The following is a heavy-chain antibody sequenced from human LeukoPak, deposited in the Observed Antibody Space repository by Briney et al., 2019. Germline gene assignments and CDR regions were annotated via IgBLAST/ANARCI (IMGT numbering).Heavy chain of an antibody. CDR2: IYYSGNT. D-gene: IGHD2-8*01. V-gene: IGHV4-39*01. CDR3: ARMVYETIGRFDP. J-gene: IGHJ5*02. Sequence: SETLSLTCTVSGGSISSSSHYWGWIRQPPGKGLEWIGSIYYSGNTYYNRSLKSRVTISVDTSKNQFSLKLSSVTAADTAVYYCARMVYETIGRFDPWGQGTLVTVSS. CDR1: GGSISSSSHY.